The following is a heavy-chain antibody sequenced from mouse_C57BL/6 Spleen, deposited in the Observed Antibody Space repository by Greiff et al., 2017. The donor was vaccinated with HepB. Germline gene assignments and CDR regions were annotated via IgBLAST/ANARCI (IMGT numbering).Heavy chain of an antibody. D-gene: IGHD2-4*01. V-gene: IGHV5-4*03. J-gene: IGHJ1*03. CDR2: ISDGGSYT. Sequence: EVMLVESGGGLVKPGGSLKLSCAASGFTFSSYAMSWVRQTPEKRLEWVATISDGGSYTYYPDNVKGRFTISRDNAKNNLYLQMSHLKSEDTAMYYCAKGRLGYDYDRDWYFDVWGTGTTVTVSS. CDR1: GFTFSSYA. CDR3: AKGRLGYDYDRDWYFDV.